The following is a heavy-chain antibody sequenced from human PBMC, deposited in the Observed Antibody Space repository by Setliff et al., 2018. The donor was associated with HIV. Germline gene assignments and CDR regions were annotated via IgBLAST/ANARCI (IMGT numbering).Heavy chain of an antibody. V-gene: IGHV3-20*04. CDR3: ARDYYDSSGYYLLDAFDI. CDR2: ISWNGGST. CDR1: GFTFDDYG. D-gene: IGHD3-22*01. J-gene: IGHJ3*02. Sequence: PGGSLRLSCAASGFTFDDYGMTWVRQAPGKGLEWLSGISWNGGSTGYADSVQGRFTISRDNAKNSLYLKMHSLRVEDTAFYYCARDYYDSSGYYLLDAFDIWGQGTMVTVSS.